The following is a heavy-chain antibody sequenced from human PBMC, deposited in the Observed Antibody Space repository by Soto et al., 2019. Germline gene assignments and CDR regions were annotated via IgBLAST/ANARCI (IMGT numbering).Heavy chain of an antibody. CDR1: GGSFSGYY. J-gene: IGHJ4*02. Sequence: PSETLSLTCAVYGGSFSGYYWSWIRQPPGKGLEWIGEINHSGSTNYNPSLKSRVTISVDTSKNQFSLKLSSVTAADTAVYYCARWGDYVFYYFDYWGQGTLVTVSS. CDR3: ARWGDYVFYYFDY. V-gene: IGHV4-34*01. CDR2: INHSGST. D-gene: IGHD4-17*01.